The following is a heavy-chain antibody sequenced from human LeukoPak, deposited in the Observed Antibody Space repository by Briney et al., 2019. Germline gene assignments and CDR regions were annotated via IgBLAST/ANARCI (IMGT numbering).Heavy chain of an antibody. J-gene: IGHJ3*02. CDR1: GFTFSSYA. Sequence: GGSLRLSWAASGFTFSSYAMSWVRQDPGKGLEWVSAISGSGGSTYYADSVEGRFTISRDNSKNTLYLQMNSLRAEDTAVYYCARDPNYYDSGGYYPGSFDIWGQGTMVTVSS. CDR3: ARDPNYYDSGGYYPGSFDI. CDR2: ISGSGGST. V-gene: IGHV3-23*01. D-gene: IGHD3-22*01.